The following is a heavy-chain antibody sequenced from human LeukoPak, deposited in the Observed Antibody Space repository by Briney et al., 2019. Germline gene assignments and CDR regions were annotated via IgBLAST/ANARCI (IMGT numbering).Heavy chain of an antibody. Sequence: GGSLRLSCAASGFTFSRNYMNWGGQAPGKGLEWVSSISASGRSIYYADSVRGRFTTSRDNAKNSLYLQMNSLRAEDTAVYYCATMSGFDYWGQGTLVTVSS. CDR3: ATMSGFDY. CDR1: GFTFSRNY. J-gene: IGHJ4*01. CDR2: ISASGRSI. V-gene: IGHV3-21*01. D-gene: IGHD3-10*02.